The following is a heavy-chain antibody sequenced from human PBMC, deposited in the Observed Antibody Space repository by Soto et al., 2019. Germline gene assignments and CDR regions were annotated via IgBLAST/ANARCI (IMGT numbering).Heavy chain of an antibody. J-gene: IGHJ6*02. CDR3: ARDSVRDYLYYYYGMDV. CDR2: IGTSSSYI. V-gene: IGHV3-21*01. CDR1: GFTFSSYT. D-gene: IGHD4-17*01. Sequence: RRLSCAASGFTFSSYTMNWVRQALGRGLEWVSSIGTSSSYIYYADSVKGRFTISRDNAKNSLFLQMNSLRADDTAVYYCARDSVRDYLYYYYGMDVWGQGTTVTVSS.